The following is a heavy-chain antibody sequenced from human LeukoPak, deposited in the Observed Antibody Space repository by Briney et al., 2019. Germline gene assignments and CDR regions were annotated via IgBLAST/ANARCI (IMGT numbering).Heavy chain of an antibody. D-gene: IGHD3-16*01. J-gene: IGHJ4*02. CDR2: MNPNSGNT. Sequence: ASVKVSCKASGYTFTSYDINWVRQATGQGLEWMGWMNPNSGNTGYAQKFQGRVTMTRNTSISTAYMELSRLRSDDTAVYYCARGSLYDYVWGADYWGQGTLVTVSS. CDR3: ARGSLYDYVWGADY. V-gene: IGHV1-8*01. CDR1: GYTFTSYD.